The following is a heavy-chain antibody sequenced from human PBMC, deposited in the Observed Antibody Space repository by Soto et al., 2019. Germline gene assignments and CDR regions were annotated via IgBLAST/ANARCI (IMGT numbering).Heavy chain of an antibody. Sequence: QVQLVQSGAEVKKPGASVKVSCKASGYTFTSYAMHWVGQAPGQRLEWMGWINAGNGNTKYSQKFQGRVTITRDTSASTAYMELSSLRSEDTAVYYCARGLRVDYYGSGSDWFDPWGQGTLVTVSS. J-gene: IGHJ5*02. V-gene: IGHV1-3*01. CDR1: GYTFTSYA. CDR3: ARGLRVDYYGSGSDWFDP. CDR2: INAGNGNT. D-gene: IGHD3-10*01.